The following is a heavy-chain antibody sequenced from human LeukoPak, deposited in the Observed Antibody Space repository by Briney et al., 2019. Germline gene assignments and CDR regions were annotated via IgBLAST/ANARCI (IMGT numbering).Heavy chain of an antibody. Sequence: GASVKVSCKASGNTFTSYYMYWVRQAPGQGLEWVGLINPTGTTTLYAQKFQGRITLTRDMSATTDYMELSSLTSEDTAVYYCARDNSVGGIAWWFDPWGQGTLVTVSS. J-gene: IGHJ5*02. D-gene: IGHD1-26*01. CDR1: GNTFTSYY. V-gene: IGHV1-46*01. CDR3: ARDNSVGGIAWWFDP. CDR2: INPTGTTT.